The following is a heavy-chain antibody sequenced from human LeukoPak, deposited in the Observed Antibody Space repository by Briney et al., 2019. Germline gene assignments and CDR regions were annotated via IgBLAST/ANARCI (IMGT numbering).Heavy chain of an antibody. CDR3: ARVNMVTFHYDN. D-gene: IGHD4-17*01. CDR1: GFTFSDHY. V-gene: IGHV3-72*01. Sequence: PGGCLRLSCAASGFTFSDHYMDWVRQAPGKGLEWVARTRNKANRYTTEYAASLKARFTISRDDSKNSLYLQMNSLKTEDTAVYYCARVNMVTFHYDNWGQGTLVTVSS. J-gene: IGHJ4*02. CDR2: TRNKANRYTT.